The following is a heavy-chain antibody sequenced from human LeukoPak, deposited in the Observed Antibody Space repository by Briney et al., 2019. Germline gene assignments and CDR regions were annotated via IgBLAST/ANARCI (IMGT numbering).Heavy chain of an antibody. D-gene: IGHD3-10*01. J-gene: IGHJ4*01. CDR2: ISHDGSNK. CDR1: GFTFSSYG. Sequence: GGSLRLSCAASGFTFSSYGIHWVRQAPGKGLEWGAVISHDGSNKYYVDSVKGRFTISRDNSKNTLYLQMNSLRVEDTAMYHCAKEGYYGSGSFPDYWGQGTLVTVSS. CDR3: AKEGYYGSGSFPDY. V-gene: IGHV3-30*18.